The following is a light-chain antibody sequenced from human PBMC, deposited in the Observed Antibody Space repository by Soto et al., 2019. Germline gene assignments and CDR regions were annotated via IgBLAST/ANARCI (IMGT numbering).Light chain of an antibody. V-gene: IGLV2-14*03. J-gene: IGLJ1*01. CDR1: SSDVGGYNY. CDR3: SSYTSSSTYV. CDR2: DVN. Sequence: QSALTQPASVSGSPGQSITNSCTGTSSDVGGYNYVSWYQQHPGKAPKLMIYDVNNRPSGVSNRFSGSKSGNTASLTISGLQAEDEADYYCSSYTSSSTYVFGTGTKVTVL.